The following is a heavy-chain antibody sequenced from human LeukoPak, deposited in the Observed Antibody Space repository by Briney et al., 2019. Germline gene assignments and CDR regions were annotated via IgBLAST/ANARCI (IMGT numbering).Heavy chain of an antibody. Sequence: GGSLRLSCAASGFTFSSYVMHWVRQAPGKGLEWVAIISYDGSNEYYADSVKGRFTISRDNSKNTLYLQMNSLRAEDTAVYYCAKGNADTATLDYWGQGTLVTVSS. D-gene: IGHD1-1*01. J-gene: IGHJ4*02. V-gene: IGHV3-30*04. CDR1: GFTFSSYV. CDR3: AKGNADTATLDY. CDR2: ISYDGSNE.